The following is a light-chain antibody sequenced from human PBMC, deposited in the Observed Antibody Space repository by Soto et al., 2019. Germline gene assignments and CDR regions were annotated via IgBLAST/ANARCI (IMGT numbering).Light chain of an antibody. CDR1: QSISDT. CDR2: GAS. J-gene: IGKJ1*01. Sequence: EIVITQSPSTLSVSPGGRATLSCRASQSISDTLAWYQQKPGQAPRLLIHGASTRAPGFPARFSGSGSGTDFTLTISSLQSEDFAVYYCQQYNNWPWTFGQGTKVDI. V-gene: IGKV3-15*01. CDR3: QQYNNWPWT.